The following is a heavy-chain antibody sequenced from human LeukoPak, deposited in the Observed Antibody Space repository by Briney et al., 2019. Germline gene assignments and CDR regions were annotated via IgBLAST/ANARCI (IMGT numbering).Heavy chain of an antibody. CDR1: GFTFSSYE. CDR3: ASSPSSGSYYGVFDY. J-gene: IGHJ4*02. CDR2: ISSSGSTI. V-gene: IGHV3-48*03. Sequence: PGGSLRLSCAASGFTFSSYEMNWVRQAPGKGLEWVSYISSSGSTIYYADSVKGRFTISRDNAKNSLYLQMNSLRAEDTAVYYCASSPSSGSYYGVFDYWGQGTLVTVSS. D-gene: IGHD1-26*01.